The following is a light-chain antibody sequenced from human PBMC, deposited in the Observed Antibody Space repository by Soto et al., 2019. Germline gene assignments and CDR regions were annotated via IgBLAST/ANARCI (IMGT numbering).Light chain of an antibody. J-gene: IGKJ5*01. CDR2: DAS. Sequence: SPGSVALGPGVRPSGSCRASQSVRSNLAWYQQKPGQAPRLLIFDASTRAPGIPARFSGSGSGTELTLTISSLQSDDFAVCHCQQYNNWPPTFGHGTRLEIK. CDR1: QSVRSN. V-gene: IGKV3-15*01. CDR3: QQYNNWPPT.